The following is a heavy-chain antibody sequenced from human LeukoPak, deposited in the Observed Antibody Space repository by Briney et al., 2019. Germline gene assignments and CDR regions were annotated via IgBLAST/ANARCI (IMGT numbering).Heavy chain of an antibody. CDR2: INPSGGST. CDR1: GYTFTSYY. D-gene: IGHD1-26*01. J-gene: IGHJ3*02. Sequence: ASVKVSCKASGYTFTSYYIHWVRQAPGQGLEWMGLINPSGGSTNYAQKFQGRVTMTRDTSTSTVYMELRSLRSDDTAVYYCARGRELVVDAFDIWGQGTMVTVSS. V-gene: IGHV1-46*01. CDR3: ARGRELVVDAFDI.